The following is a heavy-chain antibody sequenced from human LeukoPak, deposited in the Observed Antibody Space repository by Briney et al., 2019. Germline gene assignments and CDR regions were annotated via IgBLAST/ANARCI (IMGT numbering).Heavy chain of an antibody. D-gene: IGHD3-10*01. CDR2: INPNSGGT. CDR3: ARGGSWFGELYPPGY. CDR1: GYTFTGYY. J-gene: IGHJ4*02. V-gene: IGHV1-2*02. Sequence: ASVKVSCKASGYTFTGYYMHWVRQAPGQGLEWMGWINPNSGGTNYAQKFQGRVTMTRDTSISTAYMELSRLRSDDTAVYYCARGGSWFGELYPPGYWGQGTLVTVSS.